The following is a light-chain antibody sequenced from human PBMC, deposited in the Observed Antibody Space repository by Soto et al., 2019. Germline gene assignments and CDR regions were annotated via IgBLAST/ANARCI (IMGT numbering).Light chain of an antibody. CDR1: SSDVGGYNY. V-gene: IGLV2-23*01. J-gene: IGLJ2*01. CDR3: CSYAGSSTPVF. Sequence: QSALTQPPSASGSPGQSVAISCTGTSSDVGGYNYVSWYQHHPGKAPELMIYEDTKRPSGVSIRFSGSKSGNTASLTIFGLQAEDEADYYCCSYAGSSTPVFFGGGTKLTVL. CDR2: EDT.